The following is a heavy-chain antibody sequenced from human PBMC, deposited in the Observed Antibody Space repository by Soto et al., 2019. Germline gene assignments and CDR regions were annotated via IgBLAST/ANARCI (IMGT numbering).Heavy chain of an antibody. CDR1: GGTFSSYA. CDR3: ARVVGATDYYYYYGMDV. J-gene: IGHJ6*02. V-gene: IGHV1-69*13. CDR2: IIPIFGTA. D-gene: IGHD1-26*01. Sequence: SVKVSCKASGGTFSSYAISWVRQAPGQGLEWMGGIIPIFGTANYAQKFQGRVTITADESTSTAYMELSSLRSEDTAVYYCARVVGATDYYYYYGMDVWGQGTTVTVSS.